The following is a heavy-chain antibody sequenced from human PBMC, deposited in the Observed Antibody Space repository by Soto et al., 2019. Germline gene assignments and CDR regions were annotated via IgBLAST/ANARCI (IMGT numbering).Heavy chain of an antibody. J-gene: IGHJ4*02. CDR2: ISSDGSNK. D-gene: IGHD5-12*01. Sequence: QVQLVESGGGVVQPGRSLSLSCAASGFTFRNYVMHWVRQAPGKGMEWVAVISSDGSNKYYADSVNGRFTISRDNSKNTLYLQMNSLRIEETAVYYCTKDRATHRNYWGQGTLVTVSS. CDR3: TKDRATHRNY. V-gene: IGHV3-30*18. CDR1: GFTFRNYV.